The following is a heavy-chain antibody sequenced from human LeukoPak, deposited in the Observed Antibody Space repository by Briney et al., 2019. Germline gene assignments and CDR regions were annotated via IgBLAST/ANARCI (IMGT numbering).Heavy chain of an antibody. Sequence: ASVKVSCKASGYTFTSYGISWVRQAPGQGLEWMGWISAYNGNTNYAQKLQGRVTMTTDTSTSTAYMELRSLRFDDTAVYYCARVRDDYYDSSGYYNYWGQGTLVTVSS. CDR3: ARVRDDYYDSSGYYNY. V-gene: IGHV1-18*01. CDR1: GYTFTSYG. J-gene: IGHJ4*02. CDR2: ISAYNGNT. D-gene: IGHD3-22*01.